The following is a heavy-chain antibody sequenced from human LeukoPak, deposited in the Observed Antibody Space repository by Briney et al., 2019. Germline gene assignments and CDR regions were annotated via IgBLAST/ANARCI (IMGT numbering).Heavy chain of an antibody. CDR3: ARALPGYYDTDWDAFDI. J-gene: IGHJ3*02. Sequence: PSETLSLTCAVYGGSFSGYYWSWIRQPPGKGLEWIGEINHSGSTNYNPSLKSRVTISVDTSKNQFSLKLSSVTAADTAVYYCARALPGYYDTDWDAFDIWGQGTMVTVSS. CDR1: GGSFSGYY. V-gene: IGHV4-34*01. CDR2: INHSGST. D-gene: IGHD3-22*01.